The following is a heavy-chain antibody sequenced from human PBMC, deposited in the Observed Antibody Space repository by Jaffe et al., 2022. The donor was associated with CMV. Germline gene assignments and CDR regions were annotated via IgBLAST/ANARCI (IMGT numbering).Heavy chain of an antibody. CDR3: ARLSPRGTVTPLGWFDP. CDR2: IYYSGST. CDR1: GGSISSSSYY. V-gene: IGHV4-39*01. D-gene: IGHD4-17*01. Sequence: QLQLQESGPGLVKPSETLSLTCTVSGGSISSSSYYWGWIRQPPGKGLEWIGSIYYSGSTYYNPSLKSRVTISVDTSKNQFSLKLSSVTAADTAVYYCARLSPRGTVTPLGWFDPWGQGTLVTVSS. J-gene: IGHJ5*02.